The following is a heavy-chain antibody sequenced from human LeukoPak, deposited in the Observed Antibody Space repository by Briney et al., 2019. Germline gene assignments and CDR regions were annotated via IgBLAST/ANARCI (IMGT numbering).Heavy chain of an antibody. Sequence: PSETLSLTCTVSGGSTSSYYWSWIRQPPGKGLEWIGYIYYSGSTNYNPSLQSRVTISVDTSKNQFSLKLSSVTAADTAVYYCARVGRSSYNYYYYYMDVWGKGTTVTISS. D-gene: IGHD6-13*01. J-gene: IGHJ6*03. CDR3: ARVGRSSYNYYYYYMDV. CDR1: GGSTSSYY. CDR2: IYYSGST. V-gene: IGHV4-59*01.